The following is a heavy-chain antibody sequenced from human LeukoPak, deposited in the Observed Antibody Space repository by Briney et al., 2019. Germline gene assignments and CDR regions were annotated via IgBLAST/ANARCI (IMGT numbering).Heavy chain of an antibody. CDR2: IYYSGST. CDR3: ARLGYSGSYCERTFDI. V-gene: IGHV4-39*01. J-gene: IGHJ3*02. D-gene: IGHD1-26*01. CDR1: GGSISSSSYY. Sequence: SETLSLTCTVSGGSISSSSYYWGWIRQPPGKGLEWIGTIYYSGSTYCNPSLKSRVTISVDTSKNQFSLKLSSVTAADTAVYYCARLGYSGSYCERTFDIWGQGTMVTVSS.